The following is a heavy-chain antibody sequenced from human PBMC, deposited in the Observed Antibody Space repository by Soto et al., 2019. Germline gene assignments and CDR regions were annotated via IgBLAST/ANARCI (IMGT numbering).Heavy chain of an antibody. D-gene: IGHD3-3*02. V-gene: IGHV3-30-3*01. CDR1: GFTFINYA. CDR2: ISGDGSNE. CDR3: ARHLSHLKSGWFDP. J-gene: IGHJ5*02. Sequence: GGSLRLSCAASGFTFINYAMHCVRQAPGKGLEWVALISGDGSNEYYADSVKGRFTISRDNSRNTLYLQMNRLRADDTAVYYCARHLSHLKSGWFDPWGQGTLVTVSS.